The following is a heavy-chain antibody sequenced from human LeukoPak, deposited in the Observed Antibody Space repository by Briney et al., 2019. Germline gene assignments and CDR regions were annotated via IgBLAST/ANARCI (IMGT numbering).Heavy chain of an antibody. D-gene: IGHD6-13*01. J-gene: IGHJ4*02. V-gene: IGHV1-2*02. CDR3: ARDLLRYSSSSDY. CDR2: INPNSGGT. CDR1: GYTFTGYY. Sequence: ASVKVSCKASGYTFTGYYMHWVRQAPGQGLEWMGWINPNSGGTNYAQKFQGRVTMTRDTSISTAYMELSRLRSDDTAVYYCARDLLRYSSSSDYWGQGTLVTVSS.